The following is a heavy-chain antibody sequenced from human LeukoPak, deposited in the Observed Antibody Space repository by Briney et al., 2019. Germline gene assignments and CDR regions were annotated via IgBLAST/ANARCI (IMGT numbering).Heavy chain of an antibody. D-gene: IGHD5-18*01. Sequence: SETLSLTCAVYGGSFSGYYWSWIRQPPGKGLEWIGEINHSGSTNYNPSLKSRVTISVDTSRNQFSLKLSSVTAADTAVYYCARGAGYSYGYYFDYWGQGTLVTGSS. V-gene: IGHV4-34*01. CDR2: INHSGST. J-gene: IGHJ4*02. CDR3: ARGAGYSYGYYFDY. CDR1: GGSFSGYY.